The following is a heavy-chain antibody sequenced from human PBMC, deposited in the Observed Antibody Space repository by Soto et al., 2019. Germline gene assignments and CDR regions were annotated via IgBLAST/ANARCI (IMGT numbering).Heavy chain of an antibody. Sequence: GGSLRLSCAASGFTFSSYWMSWVRQAPGKGLEWVANIKQDGSEKYYVDSVKGRFTISRDNAKNSLYLQMNSLRAEDTAVYYCARDLPSTVTYYYYYYMDVWGKGTTVTVSS. CDR3: ARDLPSTVTYYYYYYMDV. V-gene: IGHV3-7*01. D-gene: IGHD4-4*01. J-gene: IGHJ6*03. CDR2: IKQDGSEK. CDR1: GFTFSSYW.